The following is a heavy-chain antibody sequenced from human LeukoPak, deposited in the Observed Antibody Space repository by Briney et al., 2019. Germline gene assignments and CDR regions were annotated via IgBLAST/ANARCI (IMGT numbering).Heavy chain of an antibody. J-gene: IGHJ4*02. Sequence: SETLSLTCTVSGGSISSSGYYWGWIRQPPGKGLEWIGSIYYSGSTYYNPSLKSRVTISVDTSKNQFSLKLSSVTAADTAVYHCARHGARRDGYNFPIDYWGQGTLVTVSS. CDR2: IYYSGST. D-gene: IGHD5-24*01. V-gene: IGHV4-39*01. CDR3: ARHGARRDGYNFPIDY. CDR1: GGSISSSGYY.